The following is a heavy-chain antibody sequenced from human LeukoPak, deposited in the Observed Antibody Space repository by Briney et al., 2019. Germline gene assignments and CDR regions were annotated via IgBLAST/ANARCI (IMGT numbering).Heavy chain of an antibody. Sequence: ASVKVSCRASGYTFTSYYMQWVRQAPGQGLEGMGIINPSCGSTSYAQKFQGRVTMPRGTSTSTVYMELSSLRSEDTAVYYCARGVAARRGWFDPWGQGTLVTVSS. CDR2: INPSCGST. CDR1: GYTFTSYY. CDR3: ARGVAARRGWFDP. V-gene: IGHV1-46*03. J-gene: IGHJ5*02. D-gene: IGHD6-6*01.